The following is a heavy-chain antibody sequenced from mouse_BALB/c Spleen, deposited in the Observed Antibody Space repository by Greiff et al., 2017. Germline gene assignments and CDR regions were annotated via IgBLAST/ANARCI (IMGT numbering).Heavy chain of an antibody. CDR2: IWTGGGT. CDR1: GFSLTSYD. V-gene: IGHV2-9-2*01. Sequence: VQLQESGPGLVAPSQSLSITCTVSGFSLTSYDISWIRQPPGKGLEWLGVIWTGGGTNYNSAFMSRLSISKDNSKGQVFLKMNSLQTDDTAIYYCVRGDDYAMDYWGQGTSVTVSS. CDR3: VRGDDYAMDY. J-gene: IGHJ4*01.